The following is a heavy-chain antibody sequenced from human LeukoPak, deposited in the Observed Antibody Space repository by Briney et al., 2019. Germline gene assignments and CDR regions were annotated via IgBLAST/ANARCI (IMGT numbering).Heavy chain of an antibody. J-gene: IGHJ4*02. Sequence: SETLSLTCAVSGGSIINTNWWSWVRQTPGKGLEWIGNIYHSGSTNYSPSLKSRVTISVDKSKNQFSLNLSSVTAADTAVYYCARDSPYYVSGAYYFQYWGQGTLVIVSS. D-gene: IGHD3-10*01. CDR2: IYHSGST. CDR1: GGSIINTNW. CDR3: ARDSPYYVSGAYYFQY. V-gene: IGHV4-4*02.